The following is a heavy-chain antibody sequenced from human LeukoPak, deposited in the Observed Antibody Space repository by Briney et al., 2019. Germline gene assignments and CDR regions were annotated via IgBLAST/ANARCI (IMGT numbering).Heavy chain of an antibody. CDR2: IYPGDSNT. CDR3: ARRAVAGYYFDS. Sequence: GESLKISCKGSGYSFTSYWIVWVRQMPGKGLEWMGSIYPGDSNTKYSPSFQSQVTISADKSISTAYLQWSSLKASDTAMYYCARRAVAGYYFDSWGQGTLVTVSS. V-gene: IGHV5-51*01. D-gene: IGHD6-19*01. CDR1: GYSFTSYW. J-gene: IGHJ4*02.